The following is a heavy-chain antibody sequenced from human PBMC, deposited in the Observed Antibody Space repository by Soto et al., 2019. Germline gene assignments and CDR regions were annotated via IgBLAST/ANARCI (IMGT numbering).Heavy chain of an antibody. V-gene: IGHV3-23*01. J-gene: IGHJ4*02. CDR2: ISGSGSST. CDR1: GFTFSSYG. D-gene: IGHD1-7*01. Sequence: GSLRLSCAASGFTFSSYGMHWVRQAPGKGLEWVSAISGSGSSTYYADSVKGRFTISRDNSKNTLYLQMNSLRAEDTAVYYCAKTGSRYNWNYVAGVDYWAQGTLVTVSS. CDR3: AKTGSRYNWNYVAGVDY.